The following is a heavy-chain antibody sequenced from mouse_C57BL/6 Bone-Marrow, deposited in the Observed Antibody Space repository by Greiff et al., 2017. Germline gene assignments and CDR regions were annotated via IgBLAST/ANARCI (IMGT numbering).Heavy chain of an antibody. CDR2: INPNNGGT. D-gene: IGHD2-3*01. V-gene: IGHV1-26*01. CDR3: ARIWLLLDWYFDV. CDR1: GYTFTDYY. J-gene: IGHJ1*03. Sequence: VQLQQSGPELVKPGASVKISCKASGYTFTDYYMNWVKQSHGKSLEWIGDINPNNGGTSYNQKFKGKATLTVDKSSSTAYMELRSLTSENSAVYYWARIWLLLDWYFDVWGTGTTVTVSS.